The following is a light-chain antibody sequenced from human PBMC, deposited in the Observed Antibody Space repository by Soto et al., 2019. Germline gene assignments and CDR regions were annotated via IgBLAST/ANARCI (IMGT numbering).Light chain of an antibody. J-gene: IGLJ1*01. CDR3: SSYAGSNNYV. V-gene: IGLV2-8*01. CDR2: EVN. Sequence: QSALTQPPSASGSPGQSVSISCTGTSSDVGGYNSVSWYQQHPGKAPKLMIYEVNKRPSGVPDRFSGSKSGNTASLIVSGLQAEDEADYYCSSYAGSNNYVFGSGTKLTV. CDR1: SSDVGGYNS.